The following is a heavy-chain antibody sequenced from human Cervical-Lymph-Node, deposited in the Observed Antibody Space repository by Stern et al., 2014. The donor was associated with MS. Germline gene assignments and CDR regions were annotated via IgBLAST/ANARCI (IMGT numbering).Heavy chain of an antibody. D-gene: IGHD6-19*01. Sequence: VPLVESGAEVKKPGASVKGSCKASGYTFTSYGINWVRQAPGQGLEWMGGISGYNDDTNYVEKFQGRVTMTTDTSTSTAYLELRSLRSDDTAVYYCARDPHIAVAGTGGGFDPWGQGTLVTVSS. V-gene: IGHV1-18*01. CDR3: ARDPHIAVAGTGGGFDP. J-gene: IGHJ5*02. CDR1: GYTFTSYG. CDR2: ISGYNDDT.